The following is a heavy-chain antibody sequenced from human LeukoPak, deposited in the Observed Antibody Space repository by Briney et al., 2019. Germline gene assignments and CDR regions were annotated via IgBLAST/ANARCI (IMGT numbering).Heavy chain of an antibody. V-gene: IGHV4-59*08. Sequence: SETLSLTCTVSGGSISSYYWSWIRQPPGKGLEWIGYIYYSGSTNYNPSLKSRVTISVDTSKNQFSLKLSSVTAADTAVYYCARDDFGVVDYYMDVWGKGTTVTVSS. CDR1: GGSISSYY. CDR3: ARDDFGVVDYYMDV. CDR2: IYYSGST. D-gene: IGHD3-3*01. J-gene: IGHJ6*03.